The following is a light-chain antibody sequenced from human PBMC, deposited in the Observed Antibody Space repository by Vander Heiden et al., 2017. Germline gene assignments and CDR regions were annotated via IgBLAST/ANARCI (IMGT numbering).Light chain of an antibody. CDR3: QSYDDNNWV. CDR2: EDN. CDR1: SGRFARNY. J-gene: IGLJ3*02. Sequence: FILTQPHSVSESPGKTVTLSCTRSSGRFARNYSPWYQKPPGRSPTTIIYEDNQRLSGVPARFSGSIDSSSNSASLTISGLQTEDEADYYCQSYDDNNWVFGGGTKLTVL. V-gene: IGLV6-57*01.